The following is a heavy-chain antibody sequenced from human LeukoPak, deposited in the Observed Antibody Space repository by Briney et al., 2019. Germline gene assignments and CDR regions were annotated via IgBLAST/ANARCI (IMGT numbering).Heavy chain of an antibody. V-gene: IGHV3-23*01. CDR2: ISGSGGST. D-gene: IGHD6-19*01. Sequence: PRGSLRLSCAASGFTFSSYAMSWVRQAPGKGLEWVSAISGSGGSTYYADSVKGRFTISRDNSKNTVYLQMNSLRAEDTAVYYCAKGDEQWLVDDYWGQGTLVTVSS. J-gene: IGHJ4*02. CDR1: GFTFSSYA. CDR3: AKGDEQWLVDDY.